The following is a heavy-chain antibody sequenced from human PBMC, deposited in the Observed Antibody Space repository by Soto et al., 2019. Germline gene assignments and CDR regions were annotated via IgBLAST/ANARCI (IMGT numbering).Heavy chain of an antibody. CDR2: IGGRGENT. Sequence: GGSLRLSCAASGFTFSSYGMHWVRQAPGKGLEWVSSIGGRGENTYYADSVEGRFTISRDISKNALYLQMNSLRVDDTAVYYCANYYDSSGYPYGFFQHGAQGTLVPVS. D-gene: IGHD3-22*01. CDR1: GFTFSSYG. J-gene: IGHJ1*01. CDR3: ANYYDSSGYPYGFFQH. V-gene: IGHV3-23*01.